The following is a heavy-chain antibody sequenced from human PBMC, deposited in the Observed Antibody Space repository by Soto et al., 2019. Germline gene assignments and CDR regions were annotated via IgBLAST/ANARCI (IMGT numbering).Heavy chain of an antibody. Sequence: QVQLVQSGAEVKKPGASVKVSCKASGYTFTSYAMHWVRQAPGQRLEWMGWINAGNGNTKYSQKFQGRVTITSDTSASTAYMELSSLRSEDPAVYCCARGPGGPDGPGDYWGQGTLVTVSS. J-gene: IGHJ4*02. V-gene: IGHV1-3*01. D-gene: IGHD3-16*01. CDR3: ARGPGGPDGPGDY. CDR1: GYTFTSYA. CDR2: INAGNGNT.